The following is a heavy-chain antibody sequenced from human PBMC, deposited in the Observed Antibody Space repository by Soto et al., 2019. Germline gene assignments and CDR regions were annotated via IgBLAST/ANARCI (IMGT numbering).Heavy chain of an antibody. CDR2: INHSGST. D-gene: IGHD3-9*01. J-gene: IGHJ5*02. CDR3: ARGPRYFDWFRSRRWFDP. V-gene: IGHV4-34*01. Sequence: SETLSLTCAVYGGSFSGYYWSWIRQPPGKGLEWIGEINHSGSTNYNPSLKSRVTISVDTSKNQFSLKLSSVTAADTAVYYCARGPRYFDWFRSRRWFDPWGQGTLVTVSS. CDR1: GGSFSGYY.